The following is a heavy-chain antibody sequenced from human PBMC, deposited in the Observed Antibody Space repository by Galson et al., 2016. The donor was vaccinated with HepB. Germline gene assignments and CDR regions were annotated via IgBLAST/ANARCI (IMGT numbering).Heavy chain of an antibody. CDR3: ARDDDHDVFDI. CDR2: VSGYTGDT. D-gene: IGHD1-1*01. J-gene: IGHJ3*02. V-gene: IGHV1-18*01. Sequence: SVKVSCKATGYIFTSYAIAWVRQAPGQGLEWMGWVSGYTGDTNYAQNFKDRVTMTTDTPTYTAYMEVRNLRSDDTATYYCARDDDHDVFDIWGQGTMVSVSS. CDR1: GYIFTSYA.